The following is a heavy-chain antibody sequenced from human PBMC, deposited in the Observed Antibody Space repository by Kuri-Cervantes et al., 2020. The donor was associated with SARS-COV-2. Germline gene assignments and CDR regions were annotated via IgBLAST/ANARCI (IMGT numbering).Heavy chain of an antibody. CDR1: GFTFSSYS. D-gene: IGHD2-15*01. J-gene: IGHJ4*02. V-gene: IGHV4-59*08. CDR3: ARHYCSGGSCYSDY. Sequence: ESLKISCAASGFTFSSYSMNWVRQAPGKGLEWIGYIYYSGSTNYNPSLKSRVTISVDTSKNQFSLKLSSVTAADTAVYYCARHYCSGGSCYSDYWGQGTLVTVSS. CDR2: IYYSGST.